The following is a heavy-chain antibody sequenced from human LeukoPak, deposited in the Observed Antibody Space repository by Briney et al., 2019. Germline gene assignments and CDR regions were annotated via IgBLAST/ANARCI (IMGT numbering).Heavy chain of an antibody. CDR2: INPNSGGT. D-gene: IGHD3-10*01. J-gene: IGHJ4*02. CDR3: ARAALGVWFGEPLGGPTEY. Sequence: ASVKVSCKGSGYNFSVYYMHWVRQAPGQGLEWMGWINPNSGGTYYAQSFQGRVTMTRDTSISTAYMELSRLRSDDTAVYYCARAALGVWFGEPLGGPTEYWGQGTLVTVSS. V-gene: IGHV1-2*02. CDR1: GYNFSVYY.